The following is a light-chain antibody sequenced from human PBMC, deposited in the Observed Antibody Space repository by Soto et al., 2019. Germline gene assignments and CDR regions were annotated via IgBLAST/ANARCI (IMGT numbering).Light chain of an antibody. V-gene: IGLV2-14*03. CDR1: SSDIGDSNY. CDR2: DVS. CDR3: SSFRSSSTSYV. Sequence: SSLPQPASVSVSPGQSITISCTGTSSDIGDSNYVSWYQQHPGKAPKLVIYDVSNRPSGVSNRFSGSKSANTASLTISGLQAEDEADYYCSSFRSSSTSYVFGTGTKVTVL. J-gene: IGLJ1*01.